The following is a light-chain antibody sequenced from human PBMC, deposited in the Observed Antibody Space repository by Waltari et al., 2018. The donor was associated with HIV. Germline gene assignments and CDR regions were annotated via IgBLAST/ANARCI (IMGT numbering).Light chain of an antibody. J-gene: IGKJ1*01. Sequence: DIQMTQSPSTLSASVGDRVTITCRASQSISSWLAWYQQKPGKAPKLLIYKASSLKSGVPSRSSGSGSGTEFTLTISSLQPDDFATYYCQQYNTYSAFGQGTKVEIK. V-gene: IGKV1-5*03. CDR1: QSISSW. CDR2: KAS. CDR3: QQYNTYSA.